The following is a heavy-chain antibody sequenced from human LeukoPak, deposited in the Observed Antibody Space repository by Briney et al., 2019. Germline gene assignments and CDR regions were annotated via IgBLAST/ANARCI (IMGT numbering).Heavy chain of an antibody. CDR1: GFTFSRYY. D-gene: IGHD2-15*01. V-gene: IGHV3-7*01. J-gene: IGHJ4*02. Sequence: GGSLRLSCAASGFTFSRYYMVWVRQAPGKGLEWVAHINEDGSETQYVDSVKGRFTMSRDNVKSSLFLQMSGLGVEDTAVYYCARDQGYCSGGTCYTVLDYWGEGTLVTVSS. CDR2: INEDGSET. CDR3: ARDQGYCSGGTCYTVLDY.